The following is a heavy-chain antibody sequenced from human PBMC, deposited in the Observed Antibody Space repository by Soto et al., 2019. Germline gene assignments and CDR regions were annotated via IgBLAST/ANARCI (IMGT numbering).Heavy chain of an antibody. D-gene: IGHD3-3*01. CDR2: ISSNGGST. J-gene: IGHJ6*02. V-gene: IGHV3-64D*06. Sequence: PGGSLRLSXSASGFTFSSYAMHWVRQAPGKGLEYVSAISSNGGSTYYADSVKGRFTTSRDNSKNTLYLQMSSLRAEDTAVYYCVKGGRITIFGVVIRGTNYGMDVWGQGTTVTVSS. CDR3: VKGGRITIFGVVIRGTNYGMDV. CDR1: GFTFSSYA.